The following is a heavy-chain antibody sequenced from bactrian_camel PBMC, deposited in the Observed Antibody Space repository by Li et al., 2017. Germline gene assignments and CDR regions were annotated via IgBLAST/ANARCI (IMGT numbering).Heavy chain of an antibody. V-gene: IGHV3S40*01. CDR3: AADILPTMWTMTGCEKEAFGR. D-gene: IGHD4*01. Sequence: DVQLVESGGGSVQAGGSVRLSCAASGFSFNGYAMTWVCQPPGKGLEWVSAINSGGVTTGYADSVKGRFTISRNNAENTVYLQMNSLKPEDTAVYYCAADILPTMWTMTGCEKEAFGRWGQGTQVTVS. J-gene: IGHJ6*01. CDR1: GFSFNGYA. CDR2: INSGGVTT.